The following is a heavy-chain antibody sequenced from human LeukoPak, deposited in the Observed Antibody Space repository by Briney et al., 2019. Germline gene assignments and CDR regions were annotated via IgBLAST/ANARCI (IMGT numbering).Heavy chain of an antibody. CDR2: ISAYDGNT. Sequence: ASVKVSCKASGYTFTSYGINWVRQAPGQGLEWMGWISAYDGNTKYSQEFQGRVTMTTDTFTSTAYMELRSLRSDDTAVYYCARDLDSFSSGWYVSRVWGQGTLVTVSS. CDR3: ARDLDSFSSGWYVSRV. V-gene: IGHV1-18*01. CDR1: GYTFTSYG. J-gene: IGHJ4*02. D-gene: IGHD6-19*01.